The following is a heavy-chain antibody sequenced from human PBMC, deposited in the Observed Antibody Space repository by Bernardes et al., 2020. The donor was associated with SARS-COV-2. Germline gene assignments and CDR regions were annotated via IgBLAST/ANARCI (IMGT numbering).Heavy chain of an antibody. CDR1: GFTFSSYA. CDR2: ISGSCGST. CDR3: AGSQATVTTLHYYGMDV. V-gene: IGHV3-23*01. D-gene: IGHD4-17*01. Sequence: GGSLRLSCAVSGFTFSSYAMSWVRQAQGTGLEWVSAISGSCGSTYYADPVKGRFTISRDNSKNTLYLQMTTLRAADTAVYYCAGSQATVTTLHYYGMDVWSQGTTVTVSS. J-gene: IGHJ6*02.